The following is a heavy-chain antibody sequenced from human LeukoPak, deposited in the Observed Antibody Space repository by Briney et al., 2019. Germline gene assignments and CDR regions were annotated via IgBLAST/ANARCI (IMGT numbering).Heavy chain of an antibody. CDR3: ARHYYHSSGHGGY. D-gene: IGHD3-22*01. V-gene: IGHV3-11*01. Sequence: GGSLRLSCAASRFTFSDYYMSWIRQAPGKGLEWLSYISSSGRTIYYADSVKGRFTISRDNAKNSLYLQMNSPRVEDTAVYYCARHYYHSSGHGGYWGQGTLVTVSS. CDR2: ISSSGRTI. J-gene: IGHJ4*02. CDR1: RFTFSDYY.